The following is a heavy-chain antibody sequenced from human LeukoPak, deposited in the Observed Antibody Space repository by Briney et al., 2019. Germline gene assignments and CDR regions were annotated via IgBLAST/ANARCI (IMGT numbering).Heavy chain of an antibody. J-gene: IGHJ5*02. CDR2: IKPDGSEK. V-gene: IGHV3-7*01. CDR1: GFTFSSYG. CDR3: ARDSGSGGP. D-gene: IGHD6-19*01. Sequence: GGSLRLSCAASGFTFSSYGMHWVRQAPGKGLEWVAHIKPDGSEKNYVDSVEGRFTLFRDDAKNSVYLQMNSLRVEDTAVYYCARDSGSGGPWGQGTPVTVSS.